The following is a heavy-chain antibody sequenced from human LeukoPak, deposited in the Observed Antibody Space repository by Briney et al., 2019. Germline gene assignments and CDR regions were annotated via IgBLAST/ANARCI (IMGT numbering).Heavy chain of an antibody. V-gene: IGHV3-23*01. Sequence: GGSLRLSCAASGFTFSSYAMGWVPQAPGKGLEWVSAISGSGGSTYYADSVKGRFTISRDNSKNTLYLQMNSLRAEDTAVYYCAKSAYCGGDCYSASWFDPWGQGTLVTVSS. D-gene: IGHD2-21*02. CDR3: AKSAYCGGDCYSASWFDP. J-gene: IGHJ5*02. CDR2: ISGSGGST. CDR1: GFTFSSYA.